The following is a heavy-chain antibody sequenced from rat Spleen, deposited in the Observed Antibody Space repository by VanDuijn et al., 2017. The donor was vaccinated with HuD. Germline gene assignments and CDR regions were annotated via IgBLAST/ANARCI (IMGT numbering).Heavy chain of an antibody. CDR3: ARPSYGYPFAY. V-gene: IGHV5-31*01. J-gene: IGHJ3*01. CDR1: GFIFKNYW. D-gene: IGHD1-7*01. CDR2: ITYDGSGT. Sequence: EVQLVESGGGLVQPGRSLKLSCVASGFIFKNYWMTWVRQAPGKGLEWVATITYDGSGTYYRDSVKGRFTISRDNAKSTLYLQMDSLRSEDTATYYCARPSYGYPFAYWGQGTLVTVSS.